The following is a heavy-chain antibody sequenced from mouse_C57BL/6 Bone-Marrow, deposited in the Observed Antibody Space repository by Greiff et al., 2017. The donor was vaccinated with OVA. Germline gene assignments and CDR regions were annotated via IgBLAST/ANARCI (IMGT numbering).Heavy chain of an antibody. CDR1: GYTFTDYN. CDR2: INPNNGGT. Sequence: VQLKESGPELVKPGASVKIPCKASGYTFTDYNMDWVKQSHGKSLEWIGDINPNNGGTIYNQKFKGKATLTVDKSSSTAYMELRSLTSEDTAVYYCARGDTVVAHFDYWGQGTTLTVSS. J-gene: IGHJ2*01. V-gene: IGHV1-18*01. D-gene: IGHD1-1*01. CDR3: ARGDTVVAHFDY.